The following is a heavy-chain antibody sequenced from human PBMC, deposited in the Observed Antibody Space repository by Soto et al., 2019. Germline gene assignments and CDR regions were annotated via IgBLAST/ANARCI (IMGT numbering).Heavy chain of an antibody. D-gene: IGHD6-19*01. CDR3: AKSYSSGWYGYFDY. J-gene: IGHJ4*02. CDR2: VTSTSSTI. Sequence: GGSLRLSCAASGFSFSSFSMNWVRQAPGKGLEWASYVTSTSSTIYYADSVKGRFTISRDNSKNTLYLQMNSLRAEDTAVYYCAKSYSSGWYGYFDYWGQGTLVTVSS. V-gene: IGHV3-48*01. CDR1: GFSFSSFS.